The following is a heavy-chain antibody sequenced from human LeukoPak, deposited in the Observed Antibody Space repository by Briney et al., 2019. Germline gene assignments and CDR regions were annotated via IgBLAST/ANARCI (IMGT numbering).Heavy chain of an antibody. CDR1: GGTFSSYA. J-gene: IGHJ4*02. CDR3: ARRRVRGVRGYFDY. Sequence: ASVKVSCKASGGTFSSYAISWVRQAPGQGLEWMGGIIPIFGTANYAQKFQGRVTITTDESTSTAYMELSSLRSEDTAVYYCARRRVRGVRGYFDYWGQGTLVTVSS. D-gene: IGHD3-10*01. CDR2: IIPIFGTA. V-gene: IGHV1-69*05.